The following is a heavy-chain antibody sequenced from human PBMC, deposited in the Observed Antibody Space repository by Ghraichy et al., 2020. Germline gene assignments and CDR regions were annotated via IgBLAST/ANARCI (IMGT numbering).Heavy chain of an antibody. V-gene: IGHV3-23*01. CDR2: ISASGGST. D-gene: IGHD1-26*01. J-gene: IGHJ4*02. Sequence: GGSLRLSCAASGFTFSSYAMTWVRQPQGKGLDWVSAISASGGSTYYADPGKGRFTISGDNSRNTLYLQMNSLRADDTAVYYCAKESGPYWGSFDYWGQGTLVTVSS. CDR3: AKESGPYWGSFDY. CDR1: GFTFSSYA.